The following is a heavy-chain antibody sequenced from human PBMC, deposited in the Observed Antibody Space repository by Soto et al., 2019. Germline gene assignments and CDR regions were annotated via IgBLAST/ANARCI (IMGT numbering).Heavy chain of an antibody. CDR3: ATFYEGDCTTTTCYGDFDY. V-gene: IGHV1-69*02. CDR1: GGTFNRYS. Sequence: QVHLVQAGAEVKKPGSSVKVSCRASGGTFNRYSISWVRQAPGQGLEWMGRIIPMFGITNYAQKFQGRGMITADKSANTAYMEVSGLRSEDTAMYYCATFYEGDCTTTTCYGDFDYWGQGTLVTVSS. CDR2: IIPMFGIT. J-gene: IGHJ4*02. D-gene: IGHD2-2*01.